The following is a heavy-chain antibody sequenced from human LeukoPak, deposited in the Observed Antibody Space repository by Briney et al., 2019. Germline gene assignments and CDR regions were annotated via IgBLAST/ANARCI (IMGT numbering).Heavy chain of an antibody. CDR3: ATYRQVLLPFES. CDR1: GFTFSSYF. CDR2: IDVSGGST. Sequence: GGSLRLSCAASGFTFSSYFMSWVRQAPGKGLEWVSTIDVSGGSTYYADSVKGRFTISRDNSKSTLSLQMNSLRAEDTAIYYCATYRQVLLPFESWGQGTLVTVSS. D-gene: IGHD2-8*02. J-gene: IGHJ4*02. V-gene: IGHV3-23*01.